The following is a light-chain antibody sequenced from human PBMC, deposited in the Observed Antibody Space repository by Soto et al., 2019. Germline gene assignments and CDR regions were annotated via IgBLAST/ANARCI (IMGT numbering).Light chain of an antibody. J-gene: IGKJ1*01. CDR1: QGISSY. V-gene: IGKV1-9*01. Sequence: DIQVTQSPSLLSASVGDRVTITCRASQGISSYLAWYQQKPGKAPELLIYGASTLQSGVPSRFSGSGSATEFTLTISSLQPEDFATYYCHQRGSWPRGTFGQGTKVEIK. CDR2: GAS. CDR3: HQRGSWPRGT.